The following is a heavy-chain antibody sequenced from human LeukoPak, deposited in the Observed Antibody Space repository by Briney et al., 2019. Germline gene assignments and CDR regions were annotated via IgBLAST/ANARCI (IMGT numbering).Heavy chain of an antibody. D-gene: IGHD4-17*01. V-gene: IGHV3-53*01. CDR3: ARDPSYGDYARFDY. CDR1: GFTVSSNH. CDR2: IYSGGST. Sequence: GGSLRLSCAVSGFTVSSNHMSWVRQAPGKGLEWVSVIYSGGSTDYADSVKGRFTISRDNSKNTVYIQMNSLRAEDTAVYYCARDPSYGDYARFDYWGQGNLVPVSS. J-gene: IGHJ4*02.